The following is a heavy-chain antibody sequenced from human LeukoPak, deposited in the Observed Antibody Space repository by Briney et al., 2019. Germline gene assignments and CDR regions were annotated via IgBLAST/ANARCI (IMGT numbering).Heavy chain of an antibody. V-gene: IGHV1-2*02. D-gene: IGHD6-19*01. J-gene: IGHJ5*02. CDR2: INPNSGGT. Sequence: GASVKVSCKASGYTFTGYYMHWVRQAPGQGLEWMGWINPNSGGTNYAQKFQGRVTMTRDTSISTAYMEQSRLRSDDTAVYYCARDSSGWPYYNWFDPWGQGTLVTVSS. CDR1: GYTFTGYY. CDR3: ARDSSGWPYYNWFDP.